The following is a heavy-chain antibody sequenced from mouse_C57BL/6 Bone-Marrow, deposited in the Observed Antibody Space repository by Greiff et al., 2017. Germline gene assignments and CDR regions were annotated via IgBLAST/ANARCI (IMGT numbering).Heavy chain of an antibody. Sequence: VQLQESGAELVRPGASVTLSCKASGYTFTDYEMHWVKQTPVHGLEWIGAIDPETGGNAYNQTLQGKAILTADKSSSTAYMELRSRTSSDSAVYYFTKEEGYCFDYWGQGTTLTVSS. V-gene: IGHV1-15*01. CDR3: TKEEGYCFDY. J-gene: IGHJ2*01. CDR1: GYTFTDYE. CDR2: IDPETGGN.